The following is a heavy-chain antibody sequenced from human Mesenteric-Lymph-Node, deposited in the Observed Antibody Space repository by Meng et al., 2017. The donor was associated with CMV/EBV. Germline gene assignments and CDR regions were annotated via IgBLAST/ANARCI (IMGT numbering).Heavy chain of an antibody. CDR2: IYDTGST. J-gene: IGHJ4*02. V-gene: IGHV4-4*02. Sequence: CTVSGGSIITPNWWNWLRQPPGKGLEWIGEIYDTGSTNYNPSLKSRVTISVDKSKNQFSLALSSVTAADTAMYYCARDRGGAGYFDYWGQGALVTVSS. CDR3: ARDRGGAGYFDY. D-gene: IGHD1-26*01. CDR1: GGSIITPNW.